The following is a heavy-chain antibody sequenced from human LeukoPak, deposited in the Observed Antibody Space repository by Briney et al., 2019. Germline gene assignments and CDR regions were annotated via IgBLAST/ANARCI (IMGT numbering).Heavy chain of an antibody. Sequence: ASVKVSCKASGHTFTRYFMHWVRQAPGQGLEWMGIINTSGGSTSYAQKFQGRVTVTRDTSTSTVYMELNSLRSEDTAVYYYARDFYGMDVWGQGTTVTVSS. CDR3: ARDFYGMDV. CDR1: GHTFTRYF. V-gene: IGHV1-46*01. J-gene: IGHJ6*02. CDR2: INTSGGST.